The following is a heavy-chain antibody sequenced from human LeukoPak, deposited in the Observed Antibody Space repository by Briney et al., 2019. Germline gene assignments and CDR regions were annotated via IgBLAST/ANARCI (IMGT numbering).Heavy chain of an antibody. J-gene: IGHJ4*02. D-gene: IGHD2/OR15-2a*01. Sequence: GRSLTLSCAASGFSFGTYAMTWVRQPLGKGLDWVSVISNAAVTTYYADSVRGRFTISRDNTNNMLFLQMNSLRAEDTAVYYCAKLNSPSSPDIDYWGQGTLVTVSS. CDR2: ISNAAVTT. CDR3: AKLNSPSSPDIDY. CDR1: GFSFGTYA. V-gene: IGHV3-23*01.